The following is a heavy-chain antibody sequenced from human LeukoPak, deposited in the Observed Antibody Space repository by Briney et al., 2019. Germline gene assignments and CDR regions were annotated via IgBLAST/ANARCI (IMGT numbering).Heavy chain of an antibody. CDR2: ISGSGGST. Sequence: GGSLRLSCAASGFTFSSYAMSWVRQAPGKGLEWVSAISGSGGSTYYADSVKGRFTISRDNSKNTLYLQMNSLRAEDTAVYYCVTAPNYDILTGYLDYWGQGTLVTVSS. J-gene: IGHJ4*02. CDR3: VTAPNYDILTGYLDY. V-gene: IGHV3-23*01. D-gene: IGHD3-9*01. CDR1: GFTFSSYA.